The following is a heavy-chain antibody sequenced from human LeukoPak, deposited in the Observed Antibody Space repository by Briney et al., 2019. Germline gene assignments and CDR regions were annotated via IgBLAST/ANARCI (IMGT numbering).Heavy chain of an antibody. CDR3: ARRLNYYYYMDV. V-gene: IGHV4-4*07. CDR2: FYTSGIA. D-gene: IGHD6-19*01. Sequence: SETLSLTCTVSGGSISSPYWTWIRQPAGKGLEWIGRFYTSGIANYNPSLKSRVTMSVDTSKNQFSLKLSSVTAADTAVYYCARRLNYYYYMDVWGKGTTVTVSS. CDR1: GGSISSPY. J-gene: IGHJ6*03.